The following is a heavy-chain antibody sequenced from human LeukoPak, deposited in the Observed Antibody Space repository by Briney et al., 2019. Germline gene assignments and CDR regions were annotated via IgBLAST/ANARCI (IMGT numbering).Heavy chain of an antibody. Sequence: SETLSLTCAVYGGSFSGYYWSWVRQPPGKGLEWMGEINHSGSTKYNPYLKSRVTISVDTSKNQFSLKLRCVTAEDTAVYYCARGEEHIVVVTAIRGGYSFDYWGQGTLVTVSS. D-gene: IGHD2-21*02. CDR1: GGSFSGYY. CDR2: INHSGST. CDR3: ARGEEHIVVVTAIRGGYSFDY. V-gene: IGHV4-34*01. J-gene: IGHJ4*02.